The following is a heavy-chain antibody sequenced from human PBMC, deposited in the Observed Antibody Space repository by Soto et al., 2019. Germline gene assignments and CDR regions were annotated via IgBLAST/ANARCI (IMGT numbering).Heavy chain of an antibody. CDR3: ARGSGTGSGGILEASEY. CDR1: GYTFTDYF. J-gene: IGHJ4*02. D-gene: IGHD2-15*01. V-gene: IGHV1-2*02. CDR2: IKPSTGDT. Sequence: GASVKVSCKASGYTFTDYFIHWVRQASGQGLEWMGWIKPSTGDTKYAQDFQDRVTMTTDTSISTAYMELNSLMSDDTAVYYCARGSGTGSGGILEASEYWGQGTQVTVYS.